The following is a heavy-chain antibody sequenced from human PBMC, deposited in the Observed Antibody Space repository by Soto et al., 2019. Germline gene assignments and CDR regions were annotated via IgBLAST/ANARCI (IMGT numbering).Heavy chain of an antibody. CDR1: GFTFSNYA. D-gene: IGHD3-22*01. CDR3: ATGAGYDSSGYYYALFDS. Sequence: VGSLRLSCAASGFTFSNYAMSWVRQAPGKGLEWVSAIIDSGGNTYYEDSVKGRFTISRDNSKNTLYLQMNSLRAEDTAVYYCATGAGYDSSGYYYALFDSWGQGALVTVFS. V-gene: IGHV3-23*01. CDR2: IIDSGGNT. J-gene: IGHJ4*02.